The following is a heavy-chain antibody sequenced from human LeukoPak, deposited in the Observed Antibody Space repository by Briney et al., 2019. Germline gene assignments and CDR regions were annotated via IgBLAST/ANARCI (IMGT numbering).Heavy chain of an antibody. D-gene: IGHD3-3*01. CDR3: ARVFRPSLTVFIIRGAFDI. J-gene: IGHJ3*02. V-gene: IGHV3-74*01. CDR2: IDANAKTT. Sequence: GGSLRLSCAASGFTFSNYWLHWVRQAPGKGLVWVSRIDANAKTTSYADSVKGRFTISTDNAKKTLYLQMNSLRVEDTAVYYCARVFRPSLTVFIIRGAFDIWGQGTMVTVSS. CDR1: GFTFSNYW.